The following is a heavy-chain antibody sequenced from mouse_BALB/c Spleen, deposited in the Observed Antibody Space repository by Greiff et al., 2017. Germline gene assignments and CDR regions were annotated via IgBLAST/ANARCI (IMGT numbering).Heavy chain of an antibody. CDR2: INPYYGST. D-gene: IGHD2-1*01. Sequence: VQLQQTGPELVKPGASVKISCKASGYSFTDYIMLWVKQSHGKSLEWIGNINPYYGSTSYNLKFKGKATLTVDKSSSTAYMQLNSLTSEDSAVYYCAIYGNYVWFAYWGQGTLVTVSA. J-gene: IGHJ3*01. CDR3: AIYGNYVWFAY. V-gene: IGHV1-39*01. CDR1: GYSFTDYI.